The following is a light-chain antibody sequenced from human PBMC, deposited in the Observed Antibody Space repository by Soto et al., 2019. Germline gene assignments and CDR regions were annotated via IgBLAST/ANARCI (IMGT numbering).Light chain of an antibody. CDR3: QEYGSSRT. CDR1: QSVGSSY. CDR2: GAS. Sequence: EIVLTQSPGTLSLSPGERATLSCRASQSVGSSYLAWYQQKPGQAPRILIYGASSRATGIPDRFSGSGSGTDFNITISRLEPEDSAVYDCQEYGSSRTFGQGTKVEIK. V-gene: IGKV3-20*01. J-gene: IGKJ1*01.